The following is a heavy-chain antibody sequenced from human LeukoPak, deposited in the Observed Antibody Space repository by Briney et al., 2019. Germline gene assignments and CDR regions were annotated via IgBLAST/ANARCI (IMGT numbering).Heavy chain of an antibody. Sequence: GGSLRLSCAASGFTFSSYWISWVRQAPGKGLEWVANIKEDGSQKHYVDSVTGRFTISRDNAKRSSYLQMKSPRDEDTAVYFCARALWNSGCVWGQGTLVTVSS. D-gene: IGHD1-7*01. J-gene: IGHJ4*02. CDR2: IKEDGSQK. CDR3: ARALWNSGCV. V-gene: IGHV3-7*03. CDR1: GFTFSSYW.